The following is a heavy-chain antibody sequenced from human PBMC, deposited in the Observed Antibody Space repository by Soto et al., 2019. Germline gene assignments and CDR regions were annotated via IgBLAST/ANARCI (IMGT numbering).Heavy chain of an antibody. CDR1: GYSFSSYW. D-gene: IGHD3-22*01. CDR3: ATHYVPYYDRSGYYGNYYYGIDV. Sequence: GGSLKSSCKGSGYSFSSYWIGWVRQMPGKGLEWMGIIYPGDSDTRYSPSFQGQVTISADKSISTAYLQWSSLKASDTAMYYCATHYVPYYDRSGYYGNYYYGIDVWRQRSTDTVTS. CDR2: IYPGDSDT. V-gene: IGHV5-51*01. J-gene: IGHJ6*02.